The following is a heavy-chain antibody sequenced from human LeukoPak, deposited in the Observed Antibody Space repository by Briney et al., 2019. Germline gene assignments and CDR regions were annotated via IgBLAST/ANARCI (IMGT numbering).Heavy chain of an antibody. V-gene: IGHV4-34*01. CDR3: ARGVRIAVAAPHLNY. D-gene: IGHD6-19*01. CDR2: IDHSGST. Sequence: SETLSLTCTVSGGSMSFYYWSWIRQPPGKGLEWIGEIDHSGSTNYNPSLKSRVTISVDTSKNQFSLNLSSVTAADTAVYFCARGVRIAVAAPHLNYWGQGTLVTVSS. CDR1: GGSMSFYY. J-gene: IGHJ4*02.